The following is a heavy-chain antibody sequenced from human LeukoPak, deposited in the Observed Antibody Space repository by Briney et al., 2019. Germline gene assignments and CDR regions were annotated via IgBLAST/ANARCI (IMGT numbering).Heavy chain of an antibody. J-gene: IGHJ4*02. D-gene: IGHD6-19*01. CDR2: IYHSGST. CDR1: GYSISSGYY. CDR3: AREAYSGWPFDY. V-gene: IGHV4-38-2*02. Sequence: NPSETLSLTCTVSGYSISSGYYWGWIRQPPGKGLEWIGSIYHSGSTYYNPSLKSRVTISVDTSKNQFSLKLSSVTAADTAVYYCAREAYSGWPFDYWGQGTLVTVSS.